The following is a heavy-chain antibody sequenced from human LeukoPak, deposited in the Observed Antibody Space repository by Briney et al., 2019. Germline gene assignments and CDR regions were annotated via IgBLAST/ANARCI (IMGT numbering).Heavy chain of an antibody. Sequence: ASVKVSCTASGYTFTGYYMHWVRQAPGQGLEWMGRINPNSGGTNYAQKFQGRVTMTRDTSISTAYMELSRLRSDDTAVYYCAKNTQYSSWYDCWGQGSLVAVSS. CDR1: GYTFTGYY. D-gene: IGHD6-6*01. CDR2: INPNSGGT. V-gene: IGHV1-2*06. J-gene: IGHJ4*02. CDR3: AKNTQYSSWYDC.